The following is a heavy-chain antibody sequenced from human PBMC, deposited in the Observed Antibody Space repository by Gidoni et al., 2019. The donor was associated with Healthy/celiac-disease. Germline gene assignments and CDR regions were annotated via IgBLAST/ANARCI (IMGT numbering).Heavy chain of an antibody. J-gene: IGHJ4*02. D-gene: IGHD1-26*01. CDR3: ARDWYSGSYYFDY. Sequence: WINPNSGGTNYAQKFQGRVTMTRDTSISTAYMELSRLRSDDTAVYYCARDWYSGSYYFDYWGQGTLVTVSS. V-gene: IGHV1-2*02. CDR2: INPNSGGT.